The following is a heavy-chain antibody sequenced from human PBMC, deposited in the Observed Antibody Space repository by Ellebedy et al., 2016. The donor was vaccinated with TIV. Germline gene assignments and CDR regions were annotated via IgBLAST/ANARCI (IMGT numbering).Heavy chain of an antibody. CDR2: IRSDGGNK. CDR1: GLSFRSYS. V-gene: IGHV3-30*02. D-gene: IGHD3-16*02. CDR3: AFSMITFGGVIINDY. J-gene: IGHJ4*02. Sequence: PGGSLRLSCAASGLSFRSYSMHWVRQAPGKGLEWVAFIRSDGGNKYADSVKGRFTISRDNSKNTLYLQMNSLRAEDTAVYYCAFSMITFGGVIINDYWGQGTLVTVSS.